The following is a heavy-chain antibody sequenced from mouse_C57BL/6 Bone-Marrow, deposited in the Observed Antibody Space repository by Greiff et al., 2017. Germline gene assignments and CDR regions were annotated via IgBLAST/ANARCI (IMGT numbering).Heavy chain of an antibody. CDR1: GYAFSSYW. CDR2: IYPGDGDT. J-gene: IGHJ4*01. CDR3: ARVDPRENAMGY. Sequence: LVESGASVKISCKASGYAFSSYWMNWVKQRPGKGLEWIGQIYPGDGDTNYNGKFKGKATLTADKSSSTAYLQLSSLTSEDSAVYFCARVDPRENAMGYWGQGATVTVSS. V-gene: IGHV1-80*01.